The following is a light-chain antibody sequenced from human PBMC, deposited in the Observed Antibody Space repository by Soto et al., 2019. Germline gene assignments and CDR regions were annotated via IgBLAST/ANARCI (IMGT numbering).Light chain of an antibody. Sequence: QSALTQPASVCGSPGQSITISCTGNSSDVGGYNYVSWYQQHPGKAPKLMIYDVSNRPSGVSNRFSGSKSGNTASLTISGLQAEDEADYYCSSYTSSSTLEVFGGGTKVTVL. CDR2: DVS. CDR1: SSDVGGYNY. V-gene: IGLV2-14*01. CDR3: SSYTSSSTLEV. J-gene: IGLJ2*01.